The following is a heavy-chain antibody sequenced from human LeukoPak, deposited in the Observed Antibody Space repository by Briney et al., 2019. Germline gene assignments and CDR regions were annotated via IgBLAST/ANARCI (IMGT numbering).Heavy chain of an antibody. CDR3: ARDQPSYYDSGSYYKRGAWFDP. D-gene: IGHD3-10*01. Sequence: PSDTLSLTCTVSGGSISSYYWSWIRHPPGKGLECVGYIYYSGSTNYNPSLKSRVTISVDTSKNQFSLKLSSVTAADTAVYYCARDQPSYYDSGSYYKRGAWFDPWGQGTLVTVSS. J-gene: IGHJ5*02. CDR1: GGSISSYY. CDR2: IYYSGST. V-gene: IGHV4-59*01.